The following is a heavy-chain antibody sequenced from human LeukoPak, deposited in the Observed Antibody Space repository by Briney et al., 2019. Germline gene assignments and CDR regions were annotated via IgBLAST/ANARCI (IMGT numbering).Heavy chain of an antibody. CDR2: ITNSSSTI. CDR3: VRGPSIVDY. D-gene: IGHD3-16*02. V-gene: IGHV3-48*01. CDR1: VFTLRSYN. Sequence: GGSLRLSCAASVFTLRSYNMNWVRQAPGKALEGVSYITNSSSTIHYADSVKGRYHVSKDNAKHTPHLHMHSLRAEDTAVYHCVRGPSIVDYWGQGTLVTVSS. J-gene: IGHJ4*02.